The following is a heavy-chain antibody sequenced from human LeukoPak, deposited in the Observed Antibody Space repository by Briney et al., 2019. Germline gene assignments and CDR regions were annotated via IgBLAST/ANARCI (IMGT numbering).Heavy chain of an antibody. V-gene: IGHV4-39*07. CDR3: ARGTMDPWDYYYYMDA. Sequence: PSETLSLTCTVSGGSISSSSYYWGWIRQPPGKGLEWIGSIYYSGSTYYNPSLKSRVTISVDTSKNQFSLKLSSVTAADTAVYYCARGTMDPWDYYYYMDAWGKGTTVTVSS. D-gene: IGHD3-3*01. CDR1: GGSISSSSYY. J-gene: IGHJ6*03. CDR2: IYYSGST.